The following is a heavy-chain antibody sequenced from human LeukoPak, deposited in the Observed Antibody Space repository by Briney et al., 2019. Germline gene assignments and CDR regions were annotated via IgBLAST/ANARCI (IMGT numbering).Heavy chain of an antibody. CDR3: AKKDSGSAYFDY. D-gene: IGHD3-10*01. Sequence: PGRSLRLSCAASGFTFSSYAMHWVRQAPGKGLEWVSAISGSGGSTYYADSVKGRFTISRDNSKNTLYLQMNSLRAEDTAVYYCAKKDSGSAYFDYWGQGTLVTVSS. J-gene: IGHJ4*02. V-gene: IGHV3-23*01. CDR1: GFTFSSYA. CDR2: ISGSGGST.